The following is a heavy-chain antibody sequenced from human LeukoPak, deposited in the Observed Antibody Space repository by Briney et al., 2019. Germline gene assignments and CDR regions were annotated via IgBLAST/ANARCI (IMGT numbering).Heavy chain of an antibody. J-gene: IGHJ4*02. Sequence: PGGSLRLSXAASGFTFSSYSMNWVRQAPGKGLEWVSYISSSGSTIYYADSVKGRFTISRDNAKNSLYLQMNSLRAEDTAVYYCARHMGSYYDYWGQGTLVTVSS. CDR3: ARHMGSYYDY. V-gene: IGHV3-48*04. D-gene: IGHD2-21*01. CDR1: GFTFSSYS. CDR2: ISSSGSTI.